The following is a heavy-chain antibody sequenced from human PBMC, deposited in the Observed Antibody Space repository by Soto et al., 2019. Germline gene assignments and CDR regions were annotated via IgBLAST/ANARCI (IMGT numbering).Heavy chain of an antibody. D-gene: IGHD2-2*01. CDR1: GYTFTSYY. CDR3: ARDYCSSTSCYATLYKNWFDP. J-gene: IGHJ5*02. V-gene: IGHV1-46*01. Sequence: ASVKVSCKASGYTFTSYYMHWVRQAPGQGLEWMGIINPSGGSTSYAQKFQGRVTMTRDTSTSTVYMELSSLRSEDTAVYYCARDYCSSTSCYATLYKNWFDPWGQGTLVTSPQ. CDR2: INPSGGST.